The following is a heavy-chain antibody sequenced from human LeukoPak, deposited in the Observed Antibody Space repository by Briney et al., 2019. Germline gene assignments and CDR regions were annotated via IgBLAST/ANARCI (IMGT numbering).Heavy chain of an antibody. Sequence: GGSLRLSCAASGFTFSSYTMHWVRQAPGKGLEWVAVISYDGSNKYYADSVKGRFTISRDNSKNTLYLQMNSLRAEDTAVYYCARDDGIAALSGTFDYWGQGTLVTVSS. CDR2: ISYDGSNK. D-gene: IGHD6-6*01. V-gene: IGHV3-30*04. CDR1: GFTFSSYT. CDR3: ARDDGIAALSGTFDY. J-gene: IGHJ4*02.